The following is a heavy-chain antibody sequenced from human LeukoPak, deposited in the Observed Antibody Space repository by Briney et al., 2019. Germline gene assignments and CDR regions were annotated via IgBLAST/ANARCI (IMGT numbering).Heavy chain of an antibody. D-gene: IGHD3-10*01. CDR1: GGSISSYY. CDR3: ARVERGGYYGSGSLDY. CDR2: IYSSGST. Sequence: SETLSLTCTVSGGSISSYYWSWIRQPPGKGLEWIWYIYSSGSTNYNPSLKSRVTISVDTSKNQFSLKLSSVTAADTAVYYCARVERGGYYGSGSLDYWGQGTLVTVSS. J-gene: IGHJ4*02. V-gene: IGHV4-59*01.